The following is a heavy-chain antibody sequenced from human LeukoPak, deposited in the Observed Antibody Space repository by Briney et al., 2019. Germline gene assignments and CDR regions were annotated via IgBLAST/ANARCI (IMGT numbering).Heavy chain of an antibody. CDR3: VKAGGYCSSTSCYPDY. J-gene: IGHJ4*02. Sequence: GGSLRLSCAASGFTFSSYGMHWVRQAPGKGLEWVAVIWYDGSNKYYADSVKGRFTISRDNSKNTLYLQMNSLRAEDTAVYYCVKAGGYCSSTSCYPDYWGQGTLVTVSS. CDR2: IWYDGSNK. CDR1: GFTFSSYG. D-gene: IGHD2-2*01. V-gene: IGHV3-33*06.